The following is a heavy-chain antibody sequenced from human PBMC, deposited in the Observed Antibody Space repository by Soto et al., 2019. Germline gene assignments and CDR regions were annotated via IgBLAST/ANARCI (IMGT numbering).Heavy chain of an antibody. J-gene: IGHJ5*02. D-gene: IGHD2-2*01. CDR2: INHSGST. CDR1: GGSFSGYY. V-gene: IGHV4-34*01. Sequence: SETLSLTCAVYGGSFSGYYWSWIRQPPGKELEWIGEINHSGSTNYNPSLKSRVTISVDTSKNQFSLKLSSVTAADTAVYYCARGAIVVVPAAISRWFDPWGQGTLVTVSS. CDR3: ARGAIVVVPAAISRWFDP.